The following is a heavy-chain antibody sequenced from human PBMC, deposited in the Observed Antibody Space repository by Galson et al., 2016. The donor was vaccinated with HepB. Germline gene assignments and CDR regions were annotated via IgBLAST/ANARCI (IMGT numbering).Heavy chain of an antibody. J-gene: IGHJ5*01. D-gene: IGHD6-25*01. Sequence: PALVKPTQTLTLTCTLSGSSLTTTEVAVGWIRQPPGKAPEWLALIYWNDDKRYSPSLQSRLNVTKDTSKNQVVLTMTNMDPVDTGTYHCAYTKVKSSIAALRGALKWFDPWGQGTLVTVSS. CDR1: GSSLTTTEVA. CDR2: IYWNDDK. V-gene: IGHV2-5*01. CDR3: AYTKVKSSIAALRGALKWFDP.